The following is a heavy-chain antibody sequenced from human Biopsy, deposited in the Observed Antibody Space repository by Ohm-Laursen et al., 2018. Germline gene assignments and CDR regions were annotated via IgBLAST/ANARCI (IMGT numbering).Heavy chain of an antibody. D-gene: IGHD5-12*01. Sequence: SLRLSCTASEFNVARNHMNWVRQAPGKGLEWVSMIHGSGRTDYADSVKGRFTVSRDNSKDTVYLQMNSLRAEDTGVYFCAKELYNGYGQPPLLIDDWGQGTLVSVSS. CDR3: AKELYNGYGQPPLLIDD. CDR1: EFNVARNH. CDR2: IHGSGRT. V-gene: IGHV3-53*05. J-gene: IGHJ4*02.